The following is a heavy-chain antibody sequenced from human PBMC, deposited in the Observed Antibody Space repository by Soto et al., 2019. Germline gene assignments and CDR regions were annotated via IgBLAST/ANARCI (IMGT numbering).Heavy chain of an antibody. D-gene: IGHD5-18*01. CDR2: ISGSNNYI. J-gene: IGHJ3*02. CDR3: VRAPNYIYVSDAFDM. CDR1: GFPFNTYS. V-gene: IGHV3-21*01. Sequence: PGGSLRLSCAASGFPFNTYSMNWVRQAPGKGLEWVSCISGSNNYIYYADSVKGRFTISRDNAKNSLYLQLNSLRAEDTAVYYCVRAPNYIYVSDAFDMWGQGTMVTVSS.